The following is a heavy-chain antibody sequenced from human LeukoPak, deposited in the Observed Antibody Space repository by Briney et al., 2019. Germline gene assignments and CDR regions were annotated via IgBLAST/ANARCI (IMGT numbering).Heavy chain of an antibody. CDR2: IYCSGST. V-gene: IGHV4-59*01. D-gene: IGHD5-18*01. Sequence: KPSETLSLTCTVSGGSISSYYWSWIRQPPGKGLEWIGYIYCSGSTNYNPSLKSRVTISVDTSKNQFSLKLSSVTAADTAVYYCARDHGYSYDLVHYYYYMDVWGKGTTVTVSS. CDR3: ARDHGYSYDLVHYYYYMDV. J-gene: IGHJ6*03. CDR1: GGSISSYY.